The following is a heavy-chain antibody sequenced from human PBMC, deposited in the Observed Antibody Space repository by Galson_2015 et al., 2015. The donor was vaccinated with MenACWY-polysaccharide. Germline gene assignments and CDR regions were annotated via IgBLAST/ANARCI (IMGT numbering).Heavy chain of an antibody. Sequence: SLRHSCAASGLTFSSDWQHWVRQGPAKGRVWVSRNRRDGSSTSDAGSVKGRFTISRDNAKNTLHLQMNSLRVEDTAVYYCARVQGGYSNDWHHPYYFDYWGQGTLVTVSS. J-gene: IGHJ4*02. V-gene: IGHV3-74*01. CDR3: ARVQGGYSNDWHHPYYFDY. D-gene: IGHD6-13*01. CDR2: NRRDGSST. CDR1: GLTFSSDW.